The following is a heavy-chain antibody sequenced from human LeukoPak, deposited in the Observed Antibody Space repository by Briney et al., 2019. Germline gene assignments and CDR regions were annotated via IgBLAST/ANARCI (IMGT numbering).Heavy chain of an antibody. V-gene: IGHV4-38-2*02. D-gene: IGHD3-22*01. Sequence: SETLSLTCTVSGYSINNGYYWGWIRQPPGKGLEWIGSIYRDGATYYNPSLKSRVTLSVDTSNNQFSLRLSSVTAADTAVYYCARGVVEWGSGYYTDYWGQGTLVTVSS. CDR2: IYRDGAT. CDR3: ARGVVEWGSGYYTDY. J-gene: IGHJ4*02. CDR1: GYSINNGYY.